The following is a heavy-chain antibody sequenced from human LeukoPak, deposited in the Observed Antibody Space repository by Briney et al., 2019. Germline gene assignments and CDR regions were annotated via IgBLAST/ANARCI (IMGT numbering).Heavy chain of an antibody. D-gene: IGHD6-6*01. CDR1: GYTFSSYG. V-gene: IGHV3-33*01. J-gene: IGHJ4*02. Sequence: GGSLRLSCAASGYTFSSYGMHWVRQAPGKGLEWVAVIWYDGSNKYYADSVKGRFTISRDNSKNTLYLQMSSLRAEDTAVYYCARLSLYSSSSDPPAYYFDYWGQGTLVTVSS. CDR2: IWYDGSNK. CDR3: ARLSLYSSSSDPPAYYFDY.